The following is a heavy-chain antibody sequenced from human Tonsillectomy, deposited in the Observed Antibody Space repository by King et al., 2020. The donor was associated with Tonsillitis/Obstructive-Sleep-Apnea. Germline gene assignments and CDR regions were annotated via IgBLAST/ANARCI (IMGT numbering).Heavy chain of an antibody. D-gene: IGHD5-18*01. V-gene: IGHV3-9*01. CDR3: SKDIGTYSDGCSGFDY. J-gene: IGHJ4*02. CDR2: ISWNSGSI. CDR1: GFTFDDYA. Sequence: VQLVESGGGLVQPGRSLRLSCAASGFTFDDYAMHWVRQVPGKGLEWVSGISWNSGSIGYADSVKGRFTISRDNAKNSLYLQMNSLRAEDTALYYCSKDIGTYSDGCSGFDYWGQGTLVTVSS.